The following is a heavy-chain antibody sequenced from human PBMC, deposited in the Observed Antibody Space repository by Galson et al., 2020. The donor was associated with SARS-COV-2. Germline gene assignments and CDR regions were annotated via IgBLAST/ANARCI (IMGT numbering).Heavy chain of an antibody. CDR3: TRDFNWPDDSCYPRGFDP. D-gene: IGHD3-10*01. V-gene: IGHV4-30-4*01. CDR1: GGSISGDHHY. J-gene: IGHJ5*02. Sequence: SETLSLTCTVSGGSISGDHHYWTWIRQPPGKGLEWIGYISYSGDTYYNPSLKSRLTISLDTSKNQFSLSLRSVTAADRAVYYCTRDFNWPDDSCYPRGFDPWGPGTPVTVSS. CDR2: ISYSGDT.